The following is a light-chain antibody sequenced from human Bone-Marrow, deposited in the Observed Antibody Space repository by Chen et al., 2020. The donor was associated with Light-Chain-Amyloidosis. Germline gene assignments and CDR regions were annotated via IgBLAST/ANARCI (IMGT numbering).Light chain of an antibody. J-gene: IGKJ4*01. CDR3: QQYGTSPLT. CDR2: GSS. V-gene: IGKV3-20*01. CDR1: QTISSNY. Sequence: EIVLTQSPGTLSLSPGEGANLSCRASQTISSNYLTWYQQKIGQAPRRLIYGSSSRATGIPDRFTGSGTGTDFTLTINRLEPEDFAMYYCQQYGTSPLTFGGGTKVEIK.